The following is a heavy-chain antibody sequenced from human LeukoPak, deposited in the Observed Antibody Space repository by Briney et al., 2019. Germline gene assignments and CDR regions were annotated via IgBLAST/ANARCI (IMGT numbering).Heavy chain of an antibody. CDR2: INHSGST. V-gene: IGHV4-34*01. Sequence: SETLSLTCAVYGGSFSGYYWSWIRQPPGKGLEWIGEINHSGSTNYNPSLKSRVTISVDTSKNQFSLKLSSVTAADTAVYYCASGYCSGGSCYGYWYFDLWGRGTLVTVSS. J-gene: IGHJ2*01. CDR1: GGSFSGYY. D-gene: IGHD2-15*01. CDR3: ASGYCSGGSCYGYWYFDL.